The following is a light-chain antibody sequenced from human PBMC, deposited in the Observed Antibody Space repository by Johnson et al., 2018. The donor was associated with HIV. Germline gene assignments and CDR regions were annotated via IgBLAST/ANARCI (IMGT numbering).Light chain of an antibody. V-gene: IGLV1-51*02. CDR2: ENN. CDR1: SSNIGNNY. J-gene: IGLJ1*01. CDR3: GTWDSSLSAYV. Sequence: QSVLTQPPSVSAAPGQKVTISCSGSSSNIGNNYVSWYQQLPGTAPKLLIYENNKRPSGIPDRFSRSMSGTSATLGLTGLPTGDEADYYCGTWDSSLSAYVFGTGTKVTVL.